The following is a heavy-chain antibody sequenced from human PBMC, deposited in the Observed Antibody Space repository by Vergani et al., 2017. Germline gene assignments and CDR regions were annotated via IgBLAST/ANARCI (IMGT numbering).Heavy chain of an antibody. D-gene: IGHD3-22*01. CDR3: ARDNYYYDSSGYPNWFDP. CDR2: ISAYNGNT. V-gene: IGHV1-18*04. J-gene: IGHJ5*02. Sequence: QVQLMQSGAEVKKPGASVKVSCKASGYTFTSYGISWVRQAPGQGLEWMGWISAYNGNTNYAQKLQGRVTMTTDTSTSTAYMELRSLRSDDTAVYYCARDNYYYDSSGYPNWFDPWGQGTLVTVSS. CDR1: GYTFTSYG.